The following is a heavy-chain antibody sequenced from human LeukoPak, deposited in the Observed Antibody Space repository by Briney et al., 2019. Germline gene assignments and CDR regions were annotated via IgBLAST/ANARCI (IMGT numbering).Heavy chain of an antibody. CDR1: GFTFDDYA. J-gene: IGHJ4*02. Sequence: GRSLRLSCAASGFTFDDYAMHWVRQAPGKGLEWVSAIRSGGTTYYADSVKGRFTISRDNSKNTLYLQMNSLRAEDTAVYYCAKGICSSTSCSIDYWGQGTLVTVSS. CDR3: AKGICSSTSCSIDY. CDR2: IRSGGTT. D-gene: IGHD2-2*01. V-gene: IGHV3-23*01.